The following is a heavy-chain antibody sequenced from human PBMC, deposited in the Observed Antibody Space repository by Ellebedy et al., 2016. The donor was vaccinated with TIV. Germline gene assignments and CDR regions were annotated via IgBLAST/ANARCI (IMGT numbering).Heavy chain of an antibody. Sequence: SETLSLTCTVSGGSISSYYWGWIRQPPEKGLEWIGSIYHSGSTYYNPSLKSRVTISVDTSKNQFSLRLSSVTAADTAVYYCARWFGELLYVRWFDPWGQGTLVTVSS. J-gene: IGHJ5*02. V-gene: IGHV4-39*01. D-gene: IGHD3-10*01. CDR2: IYHSGST. CDR3: ARWFGELLYVRWFDP. CDR1: GGSISSYY.